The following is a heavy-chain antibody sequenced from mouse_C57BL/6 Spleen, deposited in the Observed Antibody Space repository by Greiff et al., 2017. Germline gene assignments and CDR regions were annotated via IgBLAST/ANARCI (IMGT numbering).Heavy chain of an antibody. CDR2: ISDGGSYT. Sequence: EVQGVESGGGLVKPGGSLKLSCAASGFTFSSYAMSWVRQTPEKRLEWVATISDGGSYTYYPDNVKGRFTISRDNAKNNLYLQMSHLKSEDTAMYYCAREEEELGWFAYWGQGTLVTVSA. J-gene: IGHJ3*01. V-gene: IGHV5-4*01. D-gene: IGHD4-1*01. CDR3: AREEEELGWFAY. CDR1: GFTFSSYA.